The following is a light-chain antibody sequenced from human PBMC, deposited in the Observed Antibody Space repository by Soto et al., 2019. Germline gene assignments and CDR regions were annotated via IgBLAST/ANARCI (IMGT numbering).Light chain of an antibody. CDR2: EVT. J-gene: IGLJ3*02. Sequence: QSALTQPPSASGSPGQSVTISCTGTSSDVGAYKSVSWYQQYPGKAHKLMIYEVTKRPSGVPDRFSGYKSVNTASLTVSGLQAEDEADYYCTSYVGNDIWVFGGGTKLTVL. V-gene: IGLV2-8*01. CDR1: SSDVGAYKS. CDR3: TSYVGNDIWV.